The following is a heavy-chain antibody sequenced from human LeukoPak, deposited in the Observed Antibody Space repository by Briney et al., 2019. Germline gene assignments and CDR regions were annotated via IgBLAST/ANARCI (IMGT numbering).Heavy chain of an antibody. J-gene: IGHJ4*02. V-gene: IGHV3-21*01. D-gene: IGHD1-26*01. CDR3: ARQRDQSTTLDY. CDR1: GFTFSHYT. CDR2: ISSGSSYI. Sequence: PGGSLRLSCAASGFTFSHYTMNWVRQAPGKGLEWVSSISSGSSYIYYADSARGRFTISRDNAKNSLYLQMNSLRADDTSVYYCARQRDQSTTLDYWGQGTLVTVSS.